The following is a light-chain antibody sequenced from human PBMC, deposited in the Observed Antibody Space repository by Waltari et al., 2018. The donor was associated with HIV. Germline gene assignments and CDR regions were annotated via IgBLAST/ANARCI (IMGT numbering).Light chain of an antibody. Sequence: QSALTQPASVSGSPGQSITISCTETSSYIDDSHYVFWYHQHPGKAPNLLMSDVSNRPSGVSNPVSGSKSGNTASLTISGLQAEDEATYYCSSYTASNTLVFGGGTKLTVL. CDR2: DVS. CDR1: SSYIDDSHY. V-gene: IGLV2-14*03. CDR3: SSYTASNTLV. J-gene: IGLJ3*02.